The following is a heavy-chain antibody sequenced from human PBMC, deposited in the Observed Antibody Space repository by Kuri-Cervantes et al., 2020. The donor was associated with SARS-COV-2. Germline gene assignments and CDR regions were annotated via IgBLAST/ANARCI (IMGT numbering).Heavy chain of an antibody. CDR3: ARDREGYSSSWYGIDY. V-gene: IGHV4-59*01. D-gene: IGHD6-13*01. CDR1: GDSISSYY. J-gene: IGHJ4*02. Sequence: ESLKISCTVSGDSISSYYWSWIRQPPGKGLEWIGYIYYSGSTNYNPSLKSRVTISVDTSKNQFSLKLSSVTAADTAVYYCARDREGYSSSWYGIDYWGQGTRVTCAS. CDR2: IYYSGST.